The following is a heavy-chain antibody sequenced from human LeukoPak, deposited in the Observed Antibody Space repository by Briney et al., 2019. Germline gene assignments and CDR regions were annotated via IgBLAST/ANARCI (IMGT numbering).Heavy chain of an antibody. J-gene: IGHJ4*02. Sequence: KPSETLSLTCAAYGVSFSGYYWSWIRQPPGKGLEWIGYIYYSGSTNYNPSLKSRVTISVDTSKNQFSLKLSSVTAADTAVYYCARGVATIMWGQGTLVTVSS. CDR3: ARGVATIM. V-gene: IGHV4-59*01. D-gene: IGHD5-12*01. CDR1: GVSFSGYY. CDR2: IYYSGST.